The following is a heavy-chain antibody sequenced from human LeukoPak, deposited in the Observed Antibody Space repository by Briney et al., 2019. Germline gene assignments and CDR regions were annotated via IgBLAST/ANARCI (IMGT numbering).Heavy chain of an antibody. CDR3: ARDRSCTGGSCYMDV. J-gene: IGHJ6*03. D-gene: IGHD2-15*01. CDR1: GFTFSTYA. Sequence: GGSLRLSCAASGFTFSTYAMSWVRQAPGKGLEWVSGISGSGDNTNYADSVEGRFTISRDNSKSTLSLQMSSLRVEDTAVYYCARDRSCTGGSCYMDVWGRGTTVTVSS. CDR2: ISGSGDNT. V-gene: IGHV3-23*01.